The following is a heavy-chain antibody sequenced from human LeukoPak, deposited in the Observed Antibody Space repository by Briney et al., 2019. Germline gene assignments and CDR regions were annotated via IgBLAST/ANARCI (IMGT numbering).Heavy chain of an antibody. V-gene: IGHV1-2*02. CDR2: INPNSGGT. CDR1: GYTFTGYY. J-gene: IGHJ4*02. CDR3: ARVPFSYCGGDCYFDY. D-gene: IGHD2-21*02. Sequence: ASVKVSCKASGYTFTGYYMHWVRQAPGQVLEWMGWINPNSGGTNYAQKFQGRVTMTRDTSISTAYMELSRLRSDDTAVYYCARVPFSYCGGDCYFDYWGQGTLVTVSS.